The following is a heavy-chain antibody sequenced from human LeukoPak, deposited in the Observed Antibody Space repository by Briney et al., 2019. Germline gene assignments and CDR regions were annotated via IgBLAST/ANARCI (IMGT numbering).Heavy chain of an antibody. V-gene: IGHV4-34*01. J-gene: IGHJ3*02. Sequence: SETLSLTCAVYGGSFSGYYWSWIRQPPGKGLEWIGSIYYTGSTYYNPSLKSRVTVSVDTSKNQFSLKLSSVTAADTAVYYCARGSIETGGAFDIWGQGTMVTVSS. D-gene: IGHD1-14*01. CDR2: IYYTGST. CDR1: GGSFSGYY. CDR3: ARGSIETGGAFDI.